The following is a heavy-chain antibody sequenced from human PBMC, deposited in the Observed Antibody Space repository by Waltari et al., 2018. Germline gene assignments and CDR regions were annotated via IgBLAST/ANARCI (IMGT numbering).Heavy chain of an antibody. D-gene: IGHD1-20*01. Sequence: EVQLVESGGGLVQPGGSLRLSCAASGFTFSSYWMHWVRQAPGKGLVWVSRINSDGGSTSYADSVQGRFTISRDNAKNTLYLQMNSLRAEDTAVYYCARDLRYEGFDPWGQGTLVTVSS. V-gene: IGHV3-74*01. CDR3: ARDLRYEGFDP. CDR1: GFTFSSYW. CDR2: INSDGGST. J-gene: IGHJ5*02.